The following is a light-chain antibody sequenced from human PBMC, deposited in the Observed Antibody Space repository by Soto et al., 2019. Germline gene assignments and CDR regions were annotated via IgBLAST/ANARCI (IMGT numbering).Light chain of an antibody. CDR3: KSYAGSNTYV. CDR1: KNDIGVYDF. V-gene: IGLV2-8*01. CDR2: EVV. J-gene: IGLJ1*01. Sequence: QSMLTQPPSASGSPGQSVTISCTGTKNDIGVYDFVSWYQHHPGKAPRLIIYEVVQRPSGVPDRFSGSKSGNTASLTVSGLQAADEADYSCKSYAGSNTYVFGSGTKVTVL.